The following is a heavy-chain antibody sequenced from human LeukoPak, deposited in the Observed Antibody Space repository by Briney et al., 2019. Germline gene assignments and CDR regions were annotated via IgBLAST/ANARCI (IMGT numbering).Heavy chain of an antibody. CDR3: ARGMRYFDWLIGYYYMDV. V-gene: IGHV1-46*01. Sequence: ASVKVSCKASGYTFTSYYMHWVRQAPGQGLEWMGIINTSGVRTSYAQKLQGRGTITEDKSTSTAYMELRSLRSEDTAVYYCARGMRYFDWLIGYYYMDVWGKGTTVTVSS. CDR2: INTSGVRT. CDR1: GYTFTSYY. D-gene: IGHD3-9*01. J-gene: IGHJ6*03.